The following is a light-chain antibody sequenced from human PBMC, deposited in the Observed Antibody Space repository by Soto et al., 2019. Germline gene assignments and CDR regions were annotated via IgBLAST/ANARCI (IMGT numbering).Light chain of an antibody. V-gene: IGKV3-15*01. CDR1: QSISDT. J-gene: IGKJ1*01. Sequence: EIVMTQSPATLSVSPGGRATLSCRASQSISDTLAWYQQKPGQAPRLLIHGASTRATGFPARFSGSGSGTDFTLTISSLKSEDFAVYYCQQYNNWPWTFGKGTKVEIK. CDR3: QQYNNWPWT. CDR2: GAS.